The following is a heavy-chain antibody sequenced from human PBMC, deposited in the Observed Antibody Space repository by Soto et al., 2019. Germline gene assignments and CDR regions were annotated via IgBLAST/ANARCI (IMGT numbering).Heavy chain of an antibody. Sequence: GGSLRLSCAASGFNFRKYALSWVRQAPGKGLEWVSLIGESGTPTYYADSVKGRFTISRDNSGNTLFLEMYSLRAEDTAVYYCARYIPGVRYYGMDVWGQGTTVTVSS. CDR1: GFNFRKYA. D-gene: IGHD2-2*01. CDR2: IGESGTPT. J-gene: IGHJ6*02. CDR3: ARYIPGVRYYGMDV. V-gene: IGHV3-23*01.